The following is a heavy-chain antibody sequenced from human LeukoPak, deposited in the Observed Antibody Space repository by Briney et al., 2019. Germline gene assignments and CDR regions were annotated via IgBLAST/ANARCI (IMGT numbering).Heavy chain of an antibody. V-gene: IGHV3-23*01. CDR1: GFTSSFYA. CDR3: AKDRPNYHETNGHYYRRDGDS. J-gene: IGHJ5*01. CDR2: MSSSGDAT. Sequence: GGSLRLSCAASGFTSSFYAMSWVRQTPEKGLEWVASMSSSGDATYYVASVKGRFTISRDNSRYTLYLQMNSLRVEDTAIYYCAKDRPNYHETNGHYYRRDGDSWGQGTLVTVSS. D-gene: IGHD3-22*01.